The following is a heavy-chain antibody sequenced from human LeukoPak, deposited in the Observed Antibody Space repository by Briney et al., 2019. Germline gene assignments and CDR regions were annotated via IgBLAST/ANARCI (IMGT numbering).Heavy chain of an antibody. Sequence: GMSLRLSCAASGFTLSPYDMHWVRQAPGKGLEWVAVISYEGGTQHYADSVKGRFIISRDNPRNTLYLQMNILRTEDTAVYYCAKEGTPQVSTWYDLWGQGTQVIVSS. CDR2: ISYEGGTQ. D-gene: IGHD3-10*01. J-gene: IGHJ5*02. V-gene: IGHV3-30*18. CDR1: GFTLSPYD. CDR3: AKEGTPQVSTWYDL.